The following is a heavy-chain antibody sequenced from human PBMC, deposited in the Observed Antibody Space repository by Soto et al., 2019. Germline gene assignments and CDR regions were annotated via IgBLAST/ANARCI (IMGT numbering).Heavy chain of an antibody. J-gene: IGHJ6*02. V-gene: IGHV1-69*01. D-gene: IGHD3-22*01. CDR1: GGTFRSYS. CDR2: IIPIFDIT. CDR3: ARPDEGGYSSNHHYYYALDV. Sequence: QVQLVQSGAEVKKPGSSVKVSCKASGGTFRSYSISWVRQAPGQGLEWMGGIIPIFDITNYAQKFQVRVTITADESTSTASMELSSLGSDDTAVYYCARPDEGGYSSNHHYYYALDVWGQGTTVTV.